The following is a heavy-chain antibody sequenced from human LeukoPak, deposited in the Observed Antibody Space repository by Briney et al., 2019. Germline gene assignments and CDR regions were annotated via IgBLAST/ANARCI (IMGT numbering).Heavy chain of an antibody. V-gene: IGHV5-51*01. CDR2: IYPGDSDT. Sequence: GESLKISCKGSGYSFTSYWIGWVRQMPGKGLEWMGIIYPGDSDTRYSPSFQGQVTISADKSISTAYLQWSSLKASDTAMYYCARSADSSGYYLWFDYWGQGTLVTVSS. CDR1: GYSFTSYW. D-gene: IGHD3-22*01. J-gene: IGHJ4*02. CDR3: ARSADSSGYYLWFDY.